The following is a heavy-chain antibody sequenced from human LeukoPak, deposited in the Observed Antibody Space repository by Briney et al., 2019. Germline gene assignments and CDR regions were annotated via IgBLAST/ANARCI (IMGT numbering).Heavy chain of an antibody. CDR3: TTELIQLVDH. J-gene: IGHJ4*02. CDR1: GFSFRNAW. CDR2: IRSKTYGGTT. D-gene: IGHD5-18*01. Sequence: GGSLRLSCAASGFSFRNAWMIWVRQAPGKGLEWVGRIRSKTYGGTTDYAVPEKGRFTISRDDSKNTLYLQMSSLKTGDTAVYYCTTELIQLVDHWGQGTLVTVSS. V-gene: IGHV3-15*01.